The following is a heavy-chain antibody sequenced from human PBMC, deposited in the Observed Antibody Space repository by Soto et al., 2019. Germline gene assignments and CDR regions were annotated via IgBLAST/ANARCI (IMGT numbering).Heavy chain of an antibody. CDR3: AKVRPLRDCTRTSCLGAFDI. D-gene: IGHD2-2*01. J-gene: IGHJ3*02. V-gene: IGHV3-23*01. CDR1: GFTFSSSW. Sequence: GGSLILSYAASGFTFSSSWMRWVRQAPGKGLEWDSAITASGDTTYYADSVKGRFTISRDNSKSTMYLQMNSLRAEDTAVYYCAKVRPLRDCTRTSCLGAFDIWGQGTMVTVSS. CDR2: ITASGDTT.